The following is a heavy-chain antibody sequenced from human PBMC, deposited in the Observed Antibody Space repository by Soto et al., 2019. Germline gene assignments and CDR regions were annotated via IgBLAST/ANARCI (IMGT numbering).Heavy chain of an antibody. Sequence: NPSETLSLTCTVSGGSISSYYWSWIRQPAGKGLEWIGLIYTSGSTNYNPSLKSRVTMSVDTSKNQFSLKLSSVTAADTAVYYCSRDWDIVVVPAASDYYYYYGMDVWGQGTTVTVSS. CDR3: SRDWDIVVVPAASDYYYYYGMDV. CDR1: GGSISSYY. J-gene: IGHJ6*02. CDR2: IYTSGST. D-gene: IGHD2-2*01. V-gene: IGHV4-4*07.